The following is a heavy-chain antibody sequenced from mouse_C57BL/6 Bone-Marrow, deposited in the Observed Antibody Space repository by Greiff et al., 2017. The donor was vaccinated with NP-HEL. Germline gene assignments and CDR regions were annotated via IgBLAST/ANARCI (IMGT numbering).Heavy chain of an antibody. Sequence: EVQLQQSGTVLARPGASVKMSCKTSGYTFTSYWMPWVKQRPGQGLEWIGAIYAGNSDTSYNQNVKGKAKMTAVTSASTAYMELSSLTNEDSAVYYYTRRVYYGNYGGFAYWGQGTLVTVSS. CDR2: IYAGNSDT. J-gene: IGHJ3*01. V-gene: IGHV1-5*01. CDR1: GYTFTSYW. D-gene: IGHD2-1*01. CDR3: TRRVYYGNYGGFAY.